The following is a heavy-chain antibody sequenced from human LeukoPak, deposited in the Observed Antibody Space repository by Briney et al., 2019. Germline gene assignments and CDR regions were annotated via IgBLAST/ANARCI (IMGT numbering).Heavy chain of an antibody. J-gene: IGHJ4*02. Sequence: GGSLRLSCAASGFTFSTYRMHWVRQAPGKGLVWVSHVDIDGSSATYADSVKGRFTISRDNAKNTLFLQMNSLRVEDTAVYYCSRGRYYLDSWGQGTLVTVSS. CDR3: SRGRYYLDS. D-gene: IGHD3-16*01. CDR1: GFTFSTYR. CDR2: VDIDGSSA. V-gene: IGHV3-74*01.